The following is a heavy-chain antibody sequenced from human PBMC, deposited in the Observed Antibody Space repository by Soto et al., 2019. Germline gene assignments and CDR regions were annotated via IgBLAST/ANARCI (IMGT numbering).Heavy chain of an antibody. CDR1: GGSISSGGYS. CDR2: IYHSGST. J-gene: IGHJ4*02. D-gene: IGHD3-9*01. V-gene: IGHV4-30-2*01. Sequence: SETLSLTCAVSGGSISSGGYSWSWIRQPPGKGLEWIGYIYHSGSTYYNPSLKSRVTISVDRSKNQFSLKLSSVTAADTAVYYCARDLVRYFDWLPTYYFDYWGQGTLVTVSS. CDR3: ARDLVRYFDWLPTYYFDY.